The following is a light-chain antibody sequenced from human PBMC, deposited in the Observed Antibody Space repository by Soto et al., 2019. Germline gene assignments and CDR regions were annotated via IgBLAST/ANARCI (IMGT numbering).Light chain of an antibody. J-gene: IGKJ4*01. V-gene: IGKV1-12*01. CDR2: VAS. CDR3: QQSFTTPLT. CDR1: QGISSW. Sequence: DIQMTQSPSSVSASVGDRVTITCRASQGISSWLAWYQQKAGKAPNVLINVASTLRSGVPSRFSGSGSGTDFNLTINSLQPEDFATYFCQQSFTTPLTFGGGTKVDI.